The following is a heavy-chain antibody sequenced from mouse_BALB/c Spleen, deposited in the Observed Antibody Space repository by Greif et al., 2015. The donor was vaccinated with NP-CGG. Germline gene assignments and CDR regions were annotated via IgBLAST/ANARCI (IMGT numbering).Heavy chain of an antibody. CDR2: ISSGGST. J-gene: IGHJ1*01. V-gene: IGHV5-6-5*01. CDR1: GFTFSSYA. CDR3: ARITTVVARYWYFDV. D-gene: IGHD1-1*01. Sequence: EVKLVESGGGLVKPGGSLKLSCAASGFTFSSYAMSWVRQTPEKRLEWVASISSGGSTYYPDSVKGRFTISRDNARNILYLQMSSLRSEDTAMYYCARITTVVARYWYFDVWGAGTTVTVSS.